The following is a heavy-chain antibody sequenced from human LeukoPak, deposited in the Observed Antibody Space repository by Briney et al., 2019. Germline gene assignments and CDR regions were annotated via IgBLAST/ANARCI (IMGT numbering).Heavy chain of an antibody. V-gene: IGHV3-7*01. CDR3: ARGSCSTTSCLEVY. Sequence: GGSLRLSCAASGFTFSSYWMICVRQAPGKGLEWVANIKQDGSEKYYVDSVKGRFTISRDSAKNSLYLQMNSLRAEDTAVYYCARGSCSTTSCLEVYWGQGTLVTVSS. D-gene: IGHD2-2*01. CDR1: GFTFSSYW. J-gene: IGHJ4*02. CDR2: IKQDGSEK.